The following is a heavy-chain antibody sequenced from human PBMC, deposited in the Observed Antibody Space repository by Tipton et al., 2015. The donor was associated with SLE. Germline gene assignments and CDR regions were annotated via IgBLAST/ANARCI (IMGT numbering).Heavy chain of an antibody. V-gene: IGHV4-38-2*02. CDR2: MHHNGST. CDR1: LYSIGSGFY. Sequence: TLSLTCTVSLYSIGSGFYWDWVRQAPGKGLEWVATMHHNGSTYYNPSLRSRVAVSMDTSRNQFSLKLSSVTAADTAVYYCARTQLRVSPNAFDIWGQGTMVTVSS. CDR3: ARTQLRVSPNAFDI. D-gene: IGHD3-3*01. J-gene: IGHJ3*02.